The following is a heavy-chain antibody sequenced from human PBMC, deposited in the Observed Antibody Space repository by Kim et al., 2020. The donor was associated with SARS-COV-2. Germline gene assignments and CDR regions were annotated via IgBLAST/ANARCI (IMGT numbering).Heavy chain of an antibody. Sequence: ASVKVSCKVSGYTLTELSMHWVRQAPGKGLEWMGGFDPEDGETIYAQKFQGRVTMTEDTSTDTAYMELSSLRSEDTAVYYCATVAPRGEFYNYYYYGMDVWGQGTTVTVSS. J-gene: IGHJ6*02. CDR3: ATVAPRGEFYNYYYYGMDV. D-gene: IGHD3-10*01. V-gene: IGHV1-24*01. CDR1: GYTLTELS. CDR2: FDPEDGET.